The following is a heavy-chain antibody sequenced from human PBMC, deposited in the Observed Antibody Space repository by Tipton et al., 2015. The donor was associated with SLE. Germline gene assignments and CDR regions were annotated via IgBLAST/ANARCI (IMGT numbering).Heavy chain of an antibody. Sequence: SLRLSCAPSGFTFSMNWMSWVRQGPGKGLEWVAYINRDGSEKYYGDSVKGRFTISRDNAKNSLSLQMISLGAEDTAVYYCARVSVAPDAFDMWGHGTVVTVFS. J-gene: IGHJ3*02. CDR2: INRDGSEK. D-gene: IGHD2-21*01. CDR1: GFTFSMNW. V-gene: IGHV3-7*01. CDR3: ARVSVAPDAFDM.